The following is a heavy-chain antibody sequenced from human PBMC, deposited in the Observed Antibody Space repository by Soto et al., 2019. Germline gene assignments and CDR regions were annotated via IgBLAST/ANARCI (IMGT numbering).Heavy chain of an antibody. Sequence: KPSETLSLTCTVSGGSISSSSYYWGWIRQPPGKGLGWIGSIYYSGSTYYNPSLKSRVTISVDTSKNQFSLKLSSVTAADTAVYYCARHLSRRRYCSSTSCYIEAMNYYYYYGMDVWGQGTTVTVSS. D-gene: IGHD2-2*02. CDR1: GGSISSSSYY. J-gene: IGHJ6*02. V-gene: IGHV4-39*01. CDR2: IYYSGST. CDR3: ARHLSRRRYCSSTSCYIEAMNYYYYYGMDV.